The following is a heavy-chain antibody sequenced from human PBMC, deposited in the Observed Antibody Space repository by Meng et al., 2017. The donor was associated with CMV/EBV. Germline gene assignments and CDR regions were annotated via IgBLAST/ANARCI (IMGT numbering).Heavy chain of an antibody. J-gene: IGHJ5*02. D-gene: IGHD4-17*01. CDR3: ARSRSVYGRFDP. Sequence: GESLKISCAASGFIFDNYGMSWVRQAPGKGLEWVSSISSSSSYIYYADSVKGRFTISRDNAKNSLYLQMNSLRAEDTAVYYCARSRSVYGRFDPWGQGTLVTVSS. V-gene: IGHV3-21*01. CDR2: ISSSSSYI. CDR1: GFIFDNYG.